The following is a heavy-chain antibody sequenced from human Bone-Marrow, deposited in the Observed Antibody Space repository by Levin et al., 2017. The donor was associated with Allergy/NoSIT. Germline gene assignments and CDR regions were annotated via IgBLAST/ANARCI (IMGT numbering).Heavy chain of an antibody. D-gene: IGHD2-8*01. V-gene: IGHV4-30-4*01. CDR1: GGSISSGDYY. Sequence: PSETLSLTCTVSGGSISSGDYYWSWIRQPPGKGLEWIGYIYYSGSTYYNPSLKSRVTISVDTSKNQFSLKLSSVTAADTAVYYCARGRTDLGYCTNGVCHEPFDYWGQGTLVTVSS. J-gene: IGHJ4*02. CDR2: IYYSGST. CDR3: ARGRTDLGYCTNGVCHEPFDY.